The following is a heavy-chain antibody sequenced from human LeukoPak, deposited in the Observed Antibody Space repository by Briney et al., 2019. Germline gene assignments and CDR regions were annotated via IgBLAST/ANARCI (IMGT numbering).Heavy chain of an antibody. CDR2: IYYSGST. J-gene: IGHJ5*02. Sequence: SETLSLTCTVSGGSLSSHYWSWIRQPPGKGLEWIGYIYYSGSTNYNPSLKSRVTISVDTSKNQFSLKLSSVTAADTAVYYCARHPGSLYNWFDPWGQGTLVTVSS. CDR1: GGSLSSHY. CDR3: ARHPGSLYNWFDP. V-gene: IGHV4-59*11.